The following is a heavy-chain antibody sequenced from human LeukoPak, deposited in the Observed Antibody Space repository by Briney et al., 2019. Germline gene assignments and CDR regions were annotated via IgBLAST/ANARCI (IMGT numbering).Heavy chain of an antibody. Sequence: GGSLRLSCAASGFTFSRYWMSWVRQAPGKRLEWVANIKHDGSENYYVDSVKGRFTISRDNAKNSLSLQMNSLRVEDTALYYCARESDHSNYPGTFDHWGPGTLVAVSS. J-gene: IGHJ4*02. CDR3: ARESDHSNYPGTFDH. CDR1: GFTFSRYW. CDR2: IKHDGSEN. V-gene: IGHV3-7*01. D-gene: IGHD4-11*01.